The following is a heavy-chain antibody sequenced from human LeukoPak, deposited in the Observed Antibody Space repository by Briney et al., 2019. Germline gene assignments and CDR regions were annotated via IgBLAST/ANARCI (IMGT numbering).Heavy chain of an antibody. Sequence: SETLSLTCTVSGGSISSYYWSWIRQPPGKGLEWIGYIYYSGSTNYNPSLKSRVTISVDTSKNQFSLKLSSVTAADSAVYYCARAIAGGYFDHWGQGTLVTASS. CDR1: GGSISSYY. J-gene: IGHJ4*02. D-gene: IGHD6-13*01. CDR3: ARAIAGGYFDH. CDR2: IYYSGST. V-gene: IGHV4-59*01.